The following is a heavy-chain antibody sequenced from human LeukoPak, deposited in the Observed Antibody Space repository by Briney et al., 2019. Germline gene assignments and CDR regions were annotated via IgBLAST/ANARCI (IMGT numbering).Heavy chain of an antibody. V-gene: IGHV3-66*02. D-gene: IGHD6-19*01. CDR1: GFTVSSNY. CDR3: ARDLLIAVAGHDAFDI. Sequence: GGSLRLSCADSGFTVSSNYMSWVRQAPGKGLEWVSVIYSGGSTYYADSVKGRFTISRDNSKNTLYLQMNSLRAEDTAVYYCARDLLIAVAGHDAFDIWGQGTMVTVSS. J-gene: IGHJ3*02. CDR2: IYSGGST.